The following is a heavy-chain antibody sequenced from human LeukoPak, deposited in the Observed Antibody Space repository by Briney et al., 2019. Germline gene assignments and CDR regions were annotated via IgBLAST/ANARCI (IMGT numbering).Heavy chain of an antibody. CDR2: INSDGSST. CDR3: ARAVTMVRGVIPGY. J-gene: IGHJ4*02. CDR1: GFTFSSYW. D-gene: IGHD3-10*01. V-gene: IGHV3-74*01. Sequence: QPGGSLRLSCAAPGFTFSSYWMHWVRQAPGKGLVWVSRINSDGSSTSCADSVKGRFTISRDNAKNTLYLQMNSLRAEDTAVYYCARAVTMVRGVIPGYWGQGTLVTVSS.